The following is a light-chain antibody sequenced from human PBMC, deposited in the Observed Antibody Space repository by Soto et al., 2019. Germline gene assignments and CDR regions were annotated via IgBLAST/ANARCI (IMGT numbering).Light chain of an antibody. CDR1: QSLIYSDGIAY. V-gene: IGKV2-30*01. CDR2: KVS. J-gene: IGKJ1*01. Sequence: DVVMTQSPLSLPVTLGQPASISCRSSQSLIYSDGIAYLNWFHQRPGQSPRRLIYKVSNRDSGVXAXXSGSGAGTDFTLTIRRGEAEDVGFYYCMQGTHWPPTFGRGTKVEIK. CDR3: MQGTHWPPT.